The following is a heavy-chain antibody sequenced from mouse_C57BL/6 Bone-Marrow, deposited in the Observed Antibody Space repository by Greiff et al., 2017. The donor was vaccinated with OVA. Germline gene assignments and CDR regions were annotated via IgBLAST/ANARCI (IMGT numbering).Heavy chain of an antibody. CDR3: ARSDILWLRRFAY. D-gene: IGHD2-2*01. CDR1: GYTFTSYW. CDR2: INPSSGYT. J-gene: IGHJ3*01. Sequence: VQLQQSGAELAKPGASVKLSCKASGYTFTSYWMHWVKQRPGQGLEWIGYINPSSGYTKYNQKFKDKATLTADKSSSTAYMQMSSLTYEDSAVYYCARSDILWLRRFAYWGQGTLVTVSA. V-gene: IGHV1-7*01.